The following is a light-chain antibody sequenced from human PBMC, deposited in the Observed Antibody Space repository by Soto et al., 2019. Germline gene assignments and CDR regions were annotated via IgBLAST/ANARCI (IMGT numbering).Light chain of an antibody. CDR3: SSYTSSSTLVV. J-gene: IGLJ2*01. V-gene: IGLV2-14*01. CDR2: DVT. CDR1: SSDVGGYNY. Sequence: QSALTQPASVSGSPGQSITISCTGTSSDVGGYNYVSWYQQHPGKAPKLMIYDVTNRPSGVSNRFSGSKSGNTDSLTISGLQAEDEAEYYCSSYTSSSTLVVFGGGTKRTVL.